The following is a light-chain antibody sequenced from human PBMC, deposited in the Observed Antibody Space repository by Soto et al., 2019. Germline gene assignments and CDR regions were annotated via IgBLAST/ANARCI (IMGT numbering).Light chain of an antibody. CDR3: MQALQSPPA. CDR2: LAS. Sequence: EIVMTQSPLSLPVTPGEPASISCRSSQSLLHSDGHSYLDWYLQKPGQSPQLLIYLASNWASGVPDRFSGSGSGTDFTLKISRVEAEDVGVYFCMQALQSPPAFGGGTKVEIK. CDR1: QSLLHSDGHSY. J-gene: IGKJ4*01. V-gene: IGKV2-28*01.